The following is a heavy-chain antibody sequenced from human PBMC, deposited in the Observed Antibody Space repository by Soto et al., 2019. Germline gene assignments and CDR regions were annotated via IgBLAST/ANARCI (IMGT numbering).Heavy chain of an antibody. D-gene: IGHD3-10*01. CDR3: ARSGSNYPDAPDY. J-gene: IGHJ4*02. V-gene: IGHV4-59*08. Sequence: PSETLSLTCTVSGGSIRNNYWSWIRQPPGKGLEWIGYIHDSGSTNYNPSLESRATISVDKSKNQFSLRLRSVTAADTAVYYCARSGSNYPDAPDYWGQGTLVTVSS. CDR2: IHDSGST. CDR1: GGSIRNNY.